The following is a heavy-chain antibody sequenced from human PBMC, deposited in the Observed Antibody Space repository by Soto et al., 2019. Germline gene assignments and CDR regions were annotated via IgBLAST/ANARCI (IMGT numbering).Heavy chain of an antibody. CDR2: IYYSGST. CDR3: AREFENYGSGSYSNWFDP. V-gene: IGHV4-31*03. J-gene: IGHJ5*02. Sequence: SETLSLTCTVSGGSISSGGYYWSWTRQHPGKGLEWIGYIYYSGSTYYNPSLKSRVTISVDTSKNQFSLKLSSVTAADTAVYYCAREFENYGSGSYSNWFDPWGQGTLVTVS. CDR1: GGSISSGGYY. D-gene: IGHD3-10*01.